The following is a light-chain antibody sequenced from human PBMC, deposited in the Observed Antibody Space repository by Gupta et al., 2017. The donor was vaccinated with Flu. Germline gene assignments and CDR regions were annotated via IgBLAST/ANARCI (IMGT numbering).Light chain of an antibody. Sequence: ETVMTQSPATLSVSPGESATLSCRASQSVRSNFLAWYQQKPGQAPRLLIYGVSTRATGIPARFSGSASGTEFTLTIRILHSEDFAVYYCQGDNSWPITFGGGTKVEIK. CDR3: QGDNSWPIT. CDR1: QSVRSN. V-gene: IGKV3-15*01. CDR2: GVS. J-gene: IGKJ4*01.